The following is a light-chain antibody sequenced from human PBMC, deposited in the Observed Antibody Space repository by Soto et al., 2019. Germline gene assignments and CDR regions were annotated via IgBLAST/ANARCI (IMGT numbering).Light chain of an antibody. V-gene: IGLV2-11*01. Sequence: QSALTQPRSVSGSPGQSVTISCTGTNSDVGGYNYVSWYQQHPDKAPKVMIYDVSKRPSGVPDRFSGSKSGNTASLTISGLQAEDEADCYCCSYAGSNTLVFGGGTKVTVL. CDR3: CSYAGSNTLV. CDR2: DVS. J-gene: IGLJ2*01. CDR1: NSDVGGYNY.